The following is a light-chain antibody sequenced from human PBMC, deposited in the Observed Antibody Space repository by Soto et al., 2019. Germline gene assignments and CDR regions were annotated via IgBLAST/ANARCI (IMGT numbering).Light chain of an antibody. J-gene: IGKJ4*01. Sequence: EIVLTQSPGTLSLTPRQRATLSCRASQSVSNNLAWYQQQPGQSPRILISGASNRATGIPDRFSGSGSATDFPLTTTSWEPEDFAVYYSEQLGRTPHTFGGGTRVDTK. CDR3: EQLGRTPHT. V-gene: IGKV3-20*01. CDR1: QSVSNN. CDR2: GAS.